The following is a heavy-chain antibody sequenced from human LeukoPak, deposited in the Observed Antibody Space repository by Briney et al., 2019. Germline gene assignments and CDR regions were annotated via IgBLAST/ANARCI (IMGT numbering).Heavy chain of an antibody. V-gene: IGHV4-31*03. J-gene: IGHJ4*02. D-gene: IGHD3-3*01. CDR3: ARSPRPTIFGVADAQFDY. CDR1: GGSISSGGYY. CDR2: IYYSGST. Sequence: SETLSLTCTVSGGSISSGGYYWSWIRQHPGKGLEWLGYIYYSGSTYYNPSLKSRVTISVDTSKNQFSLKLSSVTAADTAVYYCARSPRPTIFGVADAQFDYWGQGTLVTVSS.